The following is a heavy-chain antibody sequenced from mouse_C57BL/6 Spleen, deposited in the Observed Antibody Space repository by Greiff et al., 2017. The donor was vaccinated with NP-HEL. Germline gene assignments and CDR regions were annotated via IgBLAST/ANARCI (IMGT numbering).Heavy chain of an antibody. J-gene: IGHJ2*01. CDR1: GFTFSSYA. V-gene: IGHV5-9-1*02. Sequence: EVMLVESGEGLVKPGGSLKLSCAASGFTFSSYAMSWVRQTPEKRLEWVAYISSGGDYIYYADTVKGRFTISRDNARNTLYLQMSSLKSEDTAMYYCTRGRDDGYSLDYWGQGTTLTVSS. CDR3: TRGRDDGYSLDY. D-gene: IGHD2-3*01. CDR2: ISSGGDYI.